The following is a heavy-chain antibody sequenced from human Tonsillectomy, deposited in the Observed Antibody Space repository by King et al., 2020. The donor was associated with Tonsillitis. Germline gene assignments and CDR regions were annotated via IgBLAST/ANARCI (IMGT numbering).Heavy chain of an antibody. CDR2: INPSGGRP. CDR1: GYTFTSYY. V-gene: IGHV1-46*03. D-gene: IGHD2-15*01. Sequence: QLVQSGAEVKKPGASVKVSCKASGYTFTSYYMHWVRQAPGKGLEWMGIINPSGGRPSYAQKFQDRVTMTRETATSTVYMELSSLRSEDTAVYYCARAGRYCSGGSCYYYGMDVWGQGTTVTVSS. J-gene: IGHJ6*02. CDR3: ARAGRYCSGGSCYYYGMDV.